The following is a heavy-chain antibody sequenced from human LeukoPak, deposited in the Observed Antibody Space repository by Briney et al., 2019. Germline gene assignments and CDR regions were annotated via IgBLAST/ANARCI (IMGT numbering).Heavy chain of an antibody. CDR3: AREYCSSTSCSDY. Sequence: GASVKVSCKASGGTFSSYAISWVRQAPGQGLEWMGRIIPILGIANYAQKFQGRVTITADKSTSTAYMELSSLRSEDTAVYYCAREYCSSTSCSDYWGQGTLVTVSS. V-gene: IGHV1-69*04. CDR1: GGTFSSYA. D-gene: IGHD2-2*01. J-gene: IGHJ4*02. CDR2: IIPILGIA.